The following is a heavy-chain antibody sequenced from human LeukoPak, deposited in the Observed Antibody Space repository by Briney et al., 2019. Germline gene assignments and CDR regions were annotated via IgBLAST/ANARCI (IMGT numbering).Heavy chain of an antibody. CDR2: INHSGST. CDR3: ARYSSSWYIFPYYFDY. J-gene: IGHJ4*02. V-gene: IGHV4-34*01. CDR1: GGSFSGYY. Sequence: SETLSLTCAVYGGSFSGYYWSWIRQPPGKGLEWIGEINHSGSTNYNPSLKSRVTISVDTSKNQFSLKLSSVTAADTAVYYCARYSSSWYIFPYYFDYWGQGTLVTVSS. D-gene: IGHD6-13*01.